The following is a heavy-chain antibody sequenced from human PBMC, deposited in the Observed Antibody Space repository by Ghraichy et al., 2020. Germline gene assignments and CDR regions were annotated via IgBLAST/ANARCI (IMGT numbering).Heavy chain of an antibody. Sequence: GESLNISCAASGFTFSSYAMSWVRQAPGKGLEWVSAISGSGGSTYYADSVKGRFTISRDNSKSTLYLQMNSLRAEDTAVYYCAKDLVDCSGGSCLSYFDYLGQGTLVTVSS. CDR2: ISGSGGST. V-gene: IGHV3-23*01. CDR3: AKDLVDCSGGSCLSYFDY. D-gene: IGHD2-15*01. J-gene: IGHJ4*02. CDR1: GFTFSSYA.